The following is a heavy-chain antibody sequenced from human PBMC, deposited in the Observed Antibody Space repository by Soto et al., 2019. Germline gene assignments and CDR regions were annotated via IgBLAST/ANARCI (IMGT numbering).Heavy chain of an antibody. CDR2: ISGKNGNT. CDR1: CDAFISNG. D-gene: IGHD2-15*01. Sequence: ASVKVSWKASCDAFISNGSRWVRQAPGQGLEWMGWISGKNGNTNYAQKLQGRVALTTDTSTSTAYMELRSLRSDDTAVYYCARVSSSIVVVPDYGMDVWGQGTTVTVSS. V-gene: IGHV1-18*04. J-gene: IGHJ6*02. CDR3: ARVSSSIVVVPDYGMDV.